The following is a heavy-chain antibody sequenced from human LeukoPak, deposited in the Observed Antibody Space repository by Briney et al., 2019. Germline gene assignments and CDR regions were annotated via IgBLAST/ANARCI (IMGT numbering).Heavy chain of an antibody. CDR1: GGSISSSSYY. V-gene: IGHV4-39*01. D-gene: IGHD1-1*01. CDR3: ARQGSGNGY. CDR2: VYKSGST. Sequence: SETLSLTCTVSGGSISSSSYYWGWSRQPPGKGLEWIGSVYKSGSTYYNPSLKSRVTISVDTSKNRFSLKLSSVTAADTGVYYCARQGSGNGYWGQGTLVTVSS. J-gene: IGHJ4*02.